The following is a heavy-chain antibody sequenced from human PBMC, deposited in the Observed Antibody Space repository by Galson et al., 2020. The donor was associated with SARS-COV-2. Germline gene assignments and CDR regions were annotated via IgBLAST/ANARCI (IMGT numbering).Heavy chain of an antibody. V-gene: IGHV4-39*07. Sequence: SETLSLTCTVSGGSISSSRYYWGWIRQSPGKGLEWIGTVYYTGDTYYNPSLKSRVTMSIDTSKNQFSLKLISVTAADTAVYYCARDLRSMPPFPPWDFDYWGQGTLVTVSS. CDR3: ARDLRSMPPFPPWDFDY. J-gene: IGHJ4*02. D-gene: IGHD2-2*01. CDR1: GGSISSSRYY. CDR2: VYYTGDT.